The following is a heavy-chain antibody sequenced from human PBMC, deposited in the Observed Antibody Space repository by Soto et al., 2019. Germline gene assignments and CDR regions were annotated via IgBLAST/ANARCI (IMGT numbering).Heavy chain of an antibody. D-gene: IGHD3-10*01. CDR2: IKQDGSEK. CDR1: GFTFSTYW. J-gene: IGHJ4*02. Sequence: VGSLRLSCAASGFTFSTYWMSWVRQAPGKGLEWVANIKQDGSEKYYVDSVKGRFTISRDNAKNSLYLQMNSLRAEDTAVYYCARDETYYYGSGPVGGQGTLVTVSS. CDR3: ARDETYYYGSGPV. V-gene: IGHV3-7*01.